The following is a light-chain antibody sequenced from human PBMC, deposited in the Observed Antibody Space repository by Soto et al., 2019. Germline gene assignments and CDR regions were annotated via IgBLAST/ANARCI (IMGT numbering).Light chain of an antibody. CDR1: SSDVGGYNY. Sequence: QSALTQPPSASGSLGQSVTISCTGTSSDVGGYNYVSWHQQHPGKAPKLMIYEVTKRPSGVPDRFSGSKSGNTASLTVSGLQAEGEADYYCSSFAGGGNPVLFGGGTQLTVL. CDR3: SSFAGGGNPVL. V-gene: IGLV2-8*01. J-gene: IGLJ2*01. CDR2: EVT.